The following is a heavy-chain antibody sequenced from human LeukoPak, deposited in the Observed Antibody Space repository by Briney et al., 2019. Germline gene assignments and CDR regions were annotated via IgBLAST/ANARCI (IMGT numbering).Heavy chain of an antibody. CDR2: IYYSGST. CDR3: ARRGPGQWLVPAFDI. V-gene: IGHV4-61*01. Sequence: SETLSLTCTVSGGSVSSGSYYWSWIRQPPGKGLEWIGYIYYSGSTNYNPSLKSRVTISVDTSKNQFSLKLGSVTAADTAVYYCARRGPGQWLVPAFDIWGQGTMVTVSS. CDR1: GGSVSSGSYY. D-gene: IGHD6-19*01. J-gene: IGHJ3*02.